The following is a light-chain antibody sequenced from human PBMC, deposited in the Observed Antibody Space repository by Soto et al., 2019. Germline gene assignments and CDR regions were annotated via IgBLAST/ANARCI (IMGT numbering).Light chain of an antibody. J-gene: IGLJ2*01. V-gene: IGLV3-25*03. CDR3: QSADSSGTYVV. CDR1: ALPKQY. Sequence: SYELTKPPSVSVSPGQTARITCSGDALPKQYAYWYQQKPGQAPVLGIYKDSERPSGIPERFSGSSSGTTVTLTISGVQVEDEADYYCQSADSSGTYVVFGGGTKLTVL. CDR2: KDS.